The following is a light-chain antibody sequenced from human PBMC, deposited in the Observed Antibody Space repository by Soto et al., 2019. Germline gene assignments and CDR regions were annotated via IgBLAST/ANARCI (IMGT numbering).Light chain of an antibody. CDR3: QQRSNWPPVT. CDR1: QSVSSY. V-gene: IGKV3-11*01. Sequence: EIVLTQSPATLSLSPGERATLSCRASQSVSSYLAWYQQKPGQAPRLLIYDASNRATGIPARFSGSGSGTDLYLTISSLEPEDFAIYYCQQRSNWPPVTFGGGTKVEIK. CDR2: DAS. J-gene: IGKJ4*01.